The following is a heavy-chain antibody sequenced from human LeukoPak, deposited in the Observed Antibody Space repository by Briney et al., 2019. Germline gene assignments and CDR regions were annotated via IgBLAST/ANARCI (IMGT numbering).Heavy chain of an antibody. V-gene: IGHV3-66*01. D-gene: IGHD3-16*01. CDR2: IYSGGST. CDR3: AKNKDYGDRAYYFDY. Sequence: GGSLRLSCAASGFTVSSNYMSWVRQAPGKGLEWVSVIYSGGSTYYADSVKGRFTISRDNSKNTLYLQMNSLRAEDTAVYYCAKNKDYGDRAYYFDYWGQGTLVTVSS. CDR1: GFTVSSNY. J-gene: IGHJ4*02.